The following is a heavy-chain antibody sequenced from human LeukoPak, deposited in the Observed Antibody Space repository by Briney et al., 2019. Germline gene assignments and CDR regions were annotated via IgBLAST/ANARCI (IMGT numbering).Heavy chain of an antibody. V-gene: IGHV3-49*03. CDR1: GFTFGDYA. J-gene: IGHJ4*02. CDR2: IRSKAYGGTT. CDR3: TRDKWVNGTTWSNY. Sequence: GGSLRLSCTASGFTFGDYAMSWFRQAPGKGLEWVGFIRSKAYGGTTEYAASVKGRFTISRDDSKSIAYLQMNSLKTEATAVYYCTRDKWVNGTTWSNYWGQGTLVTVSS. D-gene: IGHD1-7*01.